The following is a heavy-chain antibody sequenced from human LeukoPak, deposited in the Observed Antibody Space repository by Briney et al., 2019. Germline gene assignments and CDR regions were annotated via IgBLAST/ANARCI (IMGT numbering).Heavy chain of an antibody. CDR3: ARSIAAAGKNWFDP. CDR1: GFTFSSYW. V-gene: IGHV3-7*03. J-gene: IGHJ5*02. Sequence: QAGGSLRLSCAASGFTFSSYWMSWVRQAPGKGLEWVANIKQDGSEKYYVDSVKGRFTISRDNAKNSLYLQMNSLRAEDTAVYYCARSIAAAGKNWFDPWGQGTLVTVSS. D-gene: IGHD6-13*01. CDR2: IKQDGSEK.